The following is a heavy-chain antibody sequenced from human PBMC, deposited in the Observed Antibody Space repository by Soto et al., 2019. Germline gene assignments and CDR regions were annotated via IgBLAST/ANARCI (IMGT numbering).Heavy chain of an antibody. CDR1: GYTFIEYY. Sequence: QVQLVQSGAEVKKPGASVKVSCKASGYTFIEYYIHWVRQAPGQGLEWMGWINPNSGDTNYAQKFQGRVTMTRDTSITTAYMELSRLKSDDTAVYHCARDFTAGVVMFYASNWFDPWGQGTLVTVSS. CDR2: INPNSGDT. CDR3: ARDFTAGVVMFYASNWFDP. D-gene: IGHD2-8*01. J-gene: IGHJ5*02. V-gene: IGHV1-2*02.